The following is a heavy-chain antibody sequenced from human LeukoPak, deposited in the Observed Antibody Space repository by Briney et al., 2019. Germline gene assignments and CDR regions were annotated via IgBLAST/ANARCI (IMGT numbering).Heavy chain of an antibody. CDR3: ARITYYDFWSGYYTFDY. CDR2: IYTSGST. J-gene: IGHJ4*02. D-gene: IGHD3-3*01. V-gene: IGHV4-61*02. CDR1: GGSISSGSYY. Sequence: SETLSLTCTVSGGSISSGSYYWSWIRQPAGKGLEWIGRIYTSGSTNYNPSLKSRVTISVDTSKNQLSLKLSSVTAADTAVYYCARITYYDFWSGYYTFDYWGQGTLVTVSS.